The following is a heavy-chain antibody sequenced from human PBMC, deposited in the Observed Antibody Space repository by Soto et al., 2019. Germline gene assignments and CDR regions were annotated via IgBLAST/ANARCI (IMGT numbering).Heavy chain of an antibody. J-gene: IGHJ4*02. D-gene: IGHD3-3*01. V-gene: IGHV3-30*18. CDR3: ANPPAEYYDFWSGYYAH. CDR1: GFTFSSYG. CDR2: ISYDGSNK. Sequence: GGSLRLSCAASGFTFSSYGMHWVRQAPGKGLEWVAVISYDGSNKYYADSVKGRFTISRDNSKNTLYLQMNSLRAEDTAVYYCANPPAEYYDFWSGYYAHWGQGTLVTVSS.